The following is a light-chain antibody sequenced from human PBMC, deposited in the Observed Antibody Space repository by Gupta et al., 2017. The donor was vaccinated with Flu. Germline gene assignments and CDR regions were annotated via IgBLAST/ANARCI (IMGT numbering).Light chain of an antibody. CDR3: ATGDDSRSGWV. CDR1: SPNLGKNT. CDR2: SNN. V-gene: IGLV1-44*01. J-gene: IGLJ3*02. Sequence: QSVLTQPPSTSGTPGQRVTISCSGSSPNLGKNTVTWYQHLPGTAPKLLIYSNNQRPSGVPDRFSGSKSGTSAALPIGGLQAEDEANYYCATGDDSRSGWVFGGGTKLAVL.